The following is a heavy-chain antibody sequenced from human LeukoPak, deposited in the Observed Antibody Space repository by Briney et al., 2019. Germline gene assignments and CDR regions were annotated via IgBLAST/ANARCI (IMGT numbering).Heavy chain of an antibody. V-gene: IGHV3-21*06. CDR3: ARGPFSSSWSEFDY. CDR1: GFTFSDYS. CDR2: ISGHSRYI. J-gene: IGHJ4*02. Sequence: GGSLTLSCAASGFTFSDYSLNWVRQAPGKGLEWVSCISGHSRYIYYADSLKGRSTISRDNAQNSLYLHLNNLRAEDTAVYYCARGPFSSSWSEFDYWGQGTLVTVSS. D-gene: IGHD6-13*01.